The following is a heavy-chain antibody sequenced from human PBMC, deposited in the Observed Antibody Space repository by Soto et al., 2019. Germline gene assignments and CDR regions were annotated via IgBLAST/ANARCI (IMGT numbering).Heavy chain of an antibody. CDR2: IIPILGIA. Sequence: ASVKVSCKASGGTFSSYAISWVRQAPGQGLEWMGGIIPILGIANYAQKFQGRVTITADKSTSTAYMELSSLRSEDTAVYYCARCLDTAMEAYYYGMDVWGQGTTVTVSS. D-gene: IGHD5-18*01. V-gene: IGHV1-69*10. CDR1: GGTFSSYA. CDR3: ARCLDTAMEAYYYGMDV. J-gene: IGHJ6*02.